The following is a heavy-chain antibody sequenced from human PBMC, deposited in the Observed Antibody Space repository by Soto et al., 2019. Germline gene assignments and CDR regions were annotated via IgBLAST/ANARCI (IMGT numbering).Heavy chain of an antibody. D-gene: IGHD6-19*01. CDR3: ARDKSPYSSGWHNRHFDY. CDR1: GFTFSSYA. CDR2: ISYDGSNK. V-gene: IGHV3-30-3*01. J-gene: IGHJ4*02. Sequence: QVQLVESGGGVVQPGRSLRLCWAASGFTFSSYAMHWVRQAPGKGLEWVAVISYDGSNKYYADSVKGRFTISRDNSKNTLYLQMNSLRAEDTAVYYSARDKSPYSSGWHNRHFDYWGLGTLVTVSS.